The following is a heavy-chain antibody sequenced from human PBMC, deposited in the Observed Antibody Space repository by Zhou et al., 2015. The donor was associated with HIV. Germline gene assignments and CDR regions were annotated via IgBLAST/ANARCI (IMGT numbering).Heavy chain of an antibody. CDR2: IWYDGSNK. CDR3: ARAEYCSGGSCASDYYYGMDV. V-gene: IGHV3-33*01. J-gene: IGHJ6*02. CDR1: GFTFSSYG. D-gene: IGHD2-15*01. Sequence: QVQLVESGGGVVQPGGSLRLSCAASGFTFSSYGMHWVRQAPGKGLEWVAVIWYDGSNKYYADSVKGRFTISRDNSKNTLYLQMNSLRAEDTAVYYCARAEYCSGGSCASDYYYGMDVWGQGTTVTVSS.